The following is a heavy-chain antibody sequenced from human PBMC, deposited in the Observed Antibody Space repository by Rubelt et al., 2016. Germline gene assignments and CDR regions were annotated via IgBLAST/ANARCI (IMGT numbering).Heavy chain of an antibody. V-gene: IGHV4-39*07. J-gene: IGHJ3*02. CDR1: GGSMRTYY. Sequence: QVQLQESVPGLVNPSETLSLTCTVSGGSMRTYYWSWIRQPPGKGLEWIGSIYYSGGTYYHTSLKIRVTISVDTSKHQFSRKLSAVTAADTAVYYCARGNVVGILDGFEIWGQGTTVTVSS. CDR2: IYYSGGT. D-gene: IGHD2-21*01. CDR3: ARGNVVGILDGFEI.